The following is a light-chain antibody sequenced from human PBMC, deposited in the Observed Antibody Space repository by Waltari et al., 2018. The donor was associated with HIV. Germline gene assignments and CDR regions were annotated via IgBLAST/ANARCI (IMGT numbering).Light chain of an antibody. Sequence: FMLTQPHSVSESPGKTVTISCTRSSGNIASDYVQWYQQRPGRSPTTVIYENKHRPSGVPDRFSVSIDSAANSASLTISGLKTEDEADYYCQSFDSTNQVFGGGTKLTVL. J-gene: IGLJ3*02. V-gene: IGLV6-57*01. CDR1: SGNIASDY. CDR2: ENK. CDR3: QSFDSTNQV.